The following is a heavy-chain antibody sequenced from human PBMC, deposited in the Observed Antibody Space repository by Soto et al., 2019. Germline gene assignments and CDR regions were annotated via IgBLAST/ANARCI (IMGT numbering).Heavy chain of an antibody. V-gene: IGHV1-2*02. CDR1: GYTVTDYY. CDR3: ARDDYGIYPY. Sequence: VASVKVSCKASGYTVTDYYIHWVRQAPGQGLEWMGWIDPKNGGTIYAQKFQDRVTMTRDTSISTAYMDLSRLTSDDTALYYCARDDYGIYPYWGQGTLVTVSS. CDR2: IDPKNGGT. J-gene: IGHJ4*02. D-gene: IGHD1-26*01.